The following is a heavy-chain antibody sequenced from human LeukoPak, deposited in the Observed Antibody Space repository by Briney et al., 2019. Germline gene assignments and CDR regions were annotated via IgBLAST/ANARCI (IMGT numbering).Heavy chain of an antibody. J-gene: IGHJ4*01. CDR3: ARLAPPSD. Sequence: SETLSLTCTVSGGSISSSSFYWGWIRQPPGKGLEWIGSIYYSGSTYYNTSLESRVTMSLDTSKKHFSLKLKSVTAADTAGDYCARLAPPSDWGQGTLATVSS. CDR2: IYYSGST. D-gene: IGHD2-15*01. V-gene: IGHV4-39*02. CDR1: GGSISSSSFY.